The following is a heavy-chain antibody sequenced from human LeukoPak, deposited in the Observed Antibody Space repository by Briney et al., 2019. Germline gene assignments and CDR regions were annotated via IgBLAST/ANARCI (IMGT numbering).Heavy chain of an antibody. D-gene: IGHD2-15*01. Sequence: SETLSLTCTVSGGSISSYYWSWIRQPPGKGLEWIGYIYYSGSTNYNPSLKSRVTISVDTSKNQFSLKLSSVTAADTAVYYCASTRVVVDAFGIWGQGTMVTVSS. CDR3: ASTRVVVDAFGI. CDR2: IYYSGST. CDR1: GGSISSYY. V-gene: IGHV4-59*01. J-gene: IGHJ3*02.